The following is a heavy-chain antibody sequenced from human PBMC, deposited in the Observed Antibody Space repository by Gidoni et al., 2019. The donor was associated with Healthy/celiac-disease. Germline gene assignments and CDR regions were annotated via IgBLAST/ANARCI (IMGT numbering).Heavy chain of an antibody. Sequence: VQLVESGGGLVQRGCSRRLPWAASGFTFSSYAMHWVRQAPGKGLEWVAVISYDGSNKYYADSVKGRFTISRDKSKNTLYLQMNSLRAEDTAVYYCAREGRSSSWYRGVFDYWGQGTLVTVSS. V-gene: IGHV3-30-3*01. CDR1: GFTFSSYA. CDR3: AREGRSSSWYRGVFDY. J-gene: IGHJ4*02. D-gene: IGHD6-13*01. CDR2: ISYDGSNK.